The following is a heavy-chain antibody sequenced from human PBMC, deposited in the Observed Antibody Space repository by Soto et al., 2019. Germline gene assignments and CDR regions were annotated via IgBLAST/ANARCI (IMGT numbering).Heavy chain of an antibody. V-gene: IGHV3-33*01. CDR2: IWYDGSNK. D-gene: IGHD2-8*01. CDR1: GFTFSSYG. Sequence: GGSLRLSCAASGFTFSSYGMHWVRQAPGKGLEWVAVIWYDGSNKYYADSVKGRFTISRDNSKNTLYLQMNSLRAEDTAVYYCARDDIVLMVYASPMSLYGMDVWGQGTTVTVSS. J-gene: IGHJ6*02. CDR3: ARDDIVLMVYASPMSLYGMDV.